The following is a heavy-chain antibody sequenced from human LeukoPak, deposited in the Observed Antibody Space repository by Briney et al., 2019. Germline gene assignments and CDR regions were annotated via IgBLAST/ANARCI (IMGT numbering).Heavy chain of an antibody. J-gene: IGHJ4*02. CDR1: GYSFTTYW. V-gene: IGHV5-51*01. D-gene: IGHD3-10*01. CDR3: ARLGTYWSDYYFEY. Sequence: GESLETSFQGSGYSFTTYWIGWVRQMPGKGLECMGIIYPGDSDTRYSPSFQGQVTISADKSINTAYLQWSSLKASDTAMYYCARLGTYWSDYYFEYWGQGTLVTVSS. CDR2: IYPGDSDT.